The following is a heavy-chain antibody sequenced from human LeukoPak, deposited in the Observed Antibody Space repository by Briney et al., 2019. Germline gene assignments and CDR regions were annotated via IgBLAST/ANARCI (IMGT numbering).Heavy chain of an antibody. J-gene: IGHJ3*02. CDR1: GFTFSSYG. CDR2: IRYDGSNK. CDR3: AKDPPEGGATPTGDAFDI. Sequence: PGGSLRLSCAASGFTFSSYGMHWVRQAPGKGLEWVAFIRYDGSNKYYADSVKGRFTISRDNSKNTLYLQMNSRRAEDTAVYYCAKDPPEGGATPTGDAFDIWGQGTMVTVSS. V-gene: IGHV3-30*02. D-gene: IGHD1-26*01.